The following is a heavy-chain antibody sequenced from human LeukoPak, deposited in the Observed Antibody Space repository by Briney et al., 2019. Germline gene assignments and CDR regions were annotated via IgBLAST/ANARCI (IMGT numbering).Heavy chain of an antibody. CDR1: GFTVSYNY. D-gene: IGHD5-12*01. V-gene: IGHV3-66*02. J-gene: IGHJ5*02. Sequence: PGGSLRLSCEASGFTVSYNYMSWVRQAPGKGLEWVSIIYSDGNTYYADSVKGRFTISRDNSENTVDLQMNSLRVEDTAVYYCARGMVATGSWGQGTLVTVSS. CDR3: ARGMVATGS. CDR2: IYSDGNT.